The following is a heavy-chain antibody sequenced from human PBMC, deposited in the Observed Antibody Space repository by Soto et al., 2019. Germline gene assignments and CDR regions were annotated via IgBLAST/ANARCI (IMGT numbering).Heavy chain of an antibody. D-gene: IGHD3-3*01. CDR2: IYSGGST. CDR3: ARDRPTIYAFDI. CDR1: GFTVSSNY. V-gene: IGHV3-66*01. J-gene: IGHJ3*02. Sequence: EVQLVESGGGLIQHGGSLRLSCAASGFTVSSNYMSWVRHAPGKGLEWVSVIYSGGSTYYADSVKGRFTISRDNSKNTLYLQMNSLRAEDTAVYYCARDRPTIYAFDIWGQGTMVTVSS.